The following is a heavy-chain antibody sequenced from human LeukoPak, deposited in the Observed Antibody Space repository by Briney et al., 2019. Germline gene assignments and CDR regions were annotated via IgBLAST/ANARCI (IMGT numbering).Heavy chain of an antibody. D-gene: IGHD4-17*01. Sequence: SETLSLTCTVSGGSVSSGSYYWSWIRQPPGKGLEWIGYIYYSGSTNYNPSLKSRVTISVDTSKNQFSLKLSSVTAADTAVYYCARDNPTMVTTDYDNWFDPWGQGTLVTVSS. V-gene: IGHV4-61*01. CDR1: GGSVSSGSYY. CDR2: IYYSGST. CDR3: ARDNPTMVTTDYDNWFDP. J-gene: IGHJ5*02.